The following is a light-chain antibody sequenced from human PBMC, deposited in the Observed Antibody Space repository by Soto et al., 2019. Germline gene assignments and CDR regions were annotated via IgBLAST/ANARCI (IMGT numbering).Light chain of an antibody. Sequence: MLTQSACTLSLSPGERATLSCRASQSVSSSYLAWYQQKPGQAPRLLIYAASSRATGIPDRFGGGGSGTDFTLTISRLEPEDFAVYYCQQCGSSPWTFGQGTKVDIK. CDR3: QQCGSSPWT. CDR2: AAS. CDR1: QSVSSSY. V-gene: IGKV3-20*01. J-gene: IGKJ1*01.